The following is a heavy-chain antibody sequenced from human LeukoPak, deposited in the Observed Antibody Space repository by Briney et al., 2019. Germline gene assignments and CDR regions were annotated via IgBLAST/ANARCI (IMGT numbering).Heavy chain of an antibody. V-gene: IGHV3-23*01. CDR2: ISGSGGST. Sequence: GGSLRLSCAASGFTFSSYAMSWVRQAPGKGLEWVSAISGSGGSTYYADSVKGRSTISRDNSKNTLYLQMNSLRAEDTAVYYCAKGQVVVVVAATQVGAFDIWGQGTMVTASS. D-gene: IGHD2-15*01. CDR1: GFTFSSYA. CDR3: AKGQVVVVVAATQVGAFDI. J-gene: IGHJ3*02.